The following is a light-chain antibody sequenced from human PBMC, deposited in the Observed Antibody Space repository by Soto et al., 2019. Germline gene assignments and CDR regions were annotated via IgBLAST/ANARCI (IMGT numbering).Light chain of an antibody. CDR3: QQYDASPYT. CDR2: GSS. Sequence: DIVLTQSPGTLSLSPGDGATLSCRASQSISTDFLAWYQHKPGQAPRLLIHGSSVRASGIPDRFRGSGSGTDFSLTITRLEPADFAVYFCQQYDASPYTFGQGTKLEIK. V-gene: IGKV3-20*01. J-gene: IGKJ2*01. CDR1: QSISTDF.